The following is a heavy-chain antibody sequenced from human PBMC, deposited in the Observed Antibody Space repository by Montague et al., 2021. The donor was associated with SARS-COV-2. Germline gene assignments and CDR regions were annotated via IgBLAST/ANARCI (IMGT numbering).Heavy chain of an antibody. CDR3: ARGYYDILTGYLDAFDI. D-gene: IGHD3-9*01. J-gene: IGHJ3*02. V-gene: IGHV2-70*11. CDR1: GFSLSTSGMC. CDR2: IDWDXDK. Sequence: PALVKPTQTLTLTCTFSGFSLSTSGMCVSWIRQPPGKALEWLARIDWDXDKYYSTSLKTRLTISKDTSKNQVVLTMTSMDPVDTATYYCARGYYDILTGYLDAFDIWGQGTMVTVSS.